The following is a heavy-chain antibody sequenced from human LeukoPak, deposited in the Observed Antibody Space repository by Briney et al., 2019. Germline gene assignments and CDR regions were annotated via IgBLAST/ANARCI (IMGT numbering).Heavy chain of an antibody. CDR3: ATVFYGSESFDY. D-gene: IGHD3-10*01. V-gene: IGHV1-24*01. CDR1: GYTLTELS. Sequence: ASVKVSCKVSGYTLTELSMHWVRQAPGKGLEWMGGFDPEDGETIYAQKFQGRVTMTEDTSTDTAYMELSSLRSEDTAVYYCATVFYGSESFDYWGQGTLVTVSS. CDR2: FDPEDGET. J-gene: IGHJ4*02.